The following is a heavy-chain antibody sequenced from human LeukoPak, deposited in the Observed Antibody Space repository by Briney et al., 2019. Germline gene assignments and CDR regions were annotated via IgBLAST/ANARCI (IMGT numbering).Heavy chain of an antibody. CDR3: ARGDHDYGDLLDY. V-gene: IGHV1-8*01. CDR1: GYTFTSYD. Sequence: APVKVSCKASGYTFTSYDINWVRQATGQGLEWMGWMNPNSGNTGYAQKFQGRVTMTRNTSISTAYMELSSLRSEDTAVYYCARGDHDYGDLLDYWGQGTLVTVSS. CDR2: MNPNSGNT. D-gene: IGHD4-17*01. J-gene: IGHJ4*02.